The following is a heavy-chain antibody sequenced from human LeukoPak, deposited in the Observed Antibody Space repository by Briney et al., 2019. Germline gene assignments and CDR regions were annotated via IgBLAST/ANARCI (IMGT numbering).Heavy chain of an antibody. CDR2: MNPNSGNT. J-gene: IGHJ4*02. D-gene: IGHD3-22*01. CDR3: ARFITMIVVVLLWGYHFDY. Sequence: ASVKVSCKASGYTFSSCDINWVRQATGQGLEWMGWMNPNSGNTVYAQKFQGRVTITRNTSISTAYMELSSLRSEDTAVYYCARFITMIVVVLLWGYHFDYWGQGTLVTVSS. V-gene: IGHV1-8*03. CDR1: GYTFSSCD.